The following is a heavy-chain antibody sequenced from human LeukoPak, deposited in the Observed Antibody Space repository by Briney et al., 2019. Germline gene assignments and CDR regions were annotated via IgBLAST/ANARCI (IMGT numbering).Heavy chain of an antibody. CDR2: VSAYNGNT. CDR1: GYTFTTSG. CDR3: ARVWKRDDYNSFSFDP. J-gene: IGHJ5*02. Sequence: ASVRVSCKPSGYTFTTSGISWVRQALGQGLEWMGWVSAYNGNTNYVQKFQDRVTMTTDTSTRTAYMELMSLRSDDTAVYFCARVWKRDDYNSFSFDPWGQGTLVTVSS. V-gene: IGHV1-18*01. D-gene: IGHD5-24*01.